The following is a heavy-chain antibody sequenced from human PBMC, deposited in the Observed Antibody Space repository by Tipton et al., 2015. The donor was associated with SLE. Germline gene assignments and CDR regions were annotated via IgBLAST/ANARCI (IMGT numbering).Heavy chain of an antibody. CDR3: AGDGSRIAAAGYDY. CDR2: IYTSGST. V-gene: IGHV4-4*08. D-gene: IGHD6-13*01. J-gene: IGHJ4*02. CDR1: GGSISSYY. Sequence: TLSLTCPVSGGSISSYYLSWIRQPPGKGLEWIGYIYTSGSTNYNPSLKSRVTISVDTSKNQFSLKLSSVTAADTAVYYCAGDGSRIAAAGYDYWGQGTLVTVSS.